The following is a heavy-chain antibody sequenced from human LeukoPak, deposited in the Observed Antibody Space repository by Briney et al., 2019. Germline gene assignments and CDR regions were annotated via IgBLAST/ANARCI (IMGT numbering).Heavy chain of an antibody. CDR1: GFTFSNAW. J-gene: IGHJ4*02. CDR3: AKDGTVGTGWFDY. V-gene: IGHV3-15*01. D-gene: IGHD6-19*01. CDR2: IQSKRDGGTT. Sequence: GGSLRLSCATSGFTFSNAWMIWVRQAPGKGLEWVGRIQSKRDGGTTDYAAPVKGRFTISRDDSKNTLYLQMNSLRAEETALYYCAKDGTVGTGWFDYWGQGTLVTVSS.